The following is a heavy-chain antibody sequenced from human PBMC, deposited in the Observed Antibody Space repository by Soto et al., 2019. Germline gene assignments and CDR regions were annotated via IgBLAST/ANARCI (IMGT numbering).Heavy chain of an antibody. J-gene: IGHJ6*03. D-gene: IGHD5-12*01. CDR1: GFTFSSYG. CDR3: ARGGVATTYYYYYYMDV. CDR2: IWYDGSNK. V-gene: IGHV3-33*01. Sequence: QVQLVESGGGVVQPGRSLRLSCAASGFTFSSYGMHWVRQAPGTGLEWVAVIWYDGSNKYYADSVKGRFTISRDNSKNTLYLQMNSLRAEDTAVYYCARGGVATTYYYYYYMDVWGKGTTVTVSS.